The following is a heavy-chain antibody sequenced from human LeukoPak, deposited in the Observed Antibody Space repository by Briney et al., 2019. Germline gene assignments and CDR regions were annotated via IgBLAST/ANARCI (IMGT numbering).Heavy chain of an antibody. CDR2: INRDGSET. J-gene: IGHJ4*02. CDR3: ARYGYNNGLDY. CDR1: GFTFSNYA. V-gene: IGHV3-7*01. Sequence: GGSLRLSCAASGFTFSNYAMSWVRQAPGKGLEWVANINRDGSETYYVDSVKGRFTISRDNAKDSLYLQMNSLRAEDTAVYYCARYGYNNGLDYWGQGTLVPVSS. D-gene: IGHD5-24*01.